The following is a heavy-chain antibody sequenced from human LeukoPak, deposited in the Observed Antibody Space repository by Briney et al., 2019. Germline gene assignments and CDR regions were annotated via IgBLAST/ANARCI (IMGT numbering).Heavy chain of an antibody. D-gene: IGHD3-10*01. CDR3: ARLTSGTHPNFDY. CDR1: GGSISSNY. Sequence: SETLSLTCTVSGGSISSNYWSWIRQPPRKGLEWIGYVFYSGSINYNPSLKSRVTISIDASKNQFSLKLSSVTAADTAVYYCARLTSGTHPNFDYWGQGTLVTVSS. V-gene: IGHV4-59*08. CDR2: VFYSGSI. J-gene: IGHJ4*02.